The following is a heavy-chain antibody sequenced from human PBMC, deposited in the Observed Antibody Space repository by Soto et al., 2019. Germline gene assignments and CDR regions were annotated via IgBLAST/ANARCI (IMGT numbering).Heavy chain of an antibody. CDR1: GFTFSNAW. D-gene: IGHD4-17*01. Sequence: GGALRLSCAAPGFTFSNAWMNWVRQAPGKGLEWVGRIKSKTDGGTTDYAAPVKGRFTISRDDSKNTLYLQMNSLKTEDTAVYYCTTDGDYGEVYGMDVWGQGTTVTVSS. CDR3: TTDGDYGEVYGMDV. V-gene: IGHV3-15*07. CDR2: IKSKTDGGTT. J-gene: IGHJ6*02.